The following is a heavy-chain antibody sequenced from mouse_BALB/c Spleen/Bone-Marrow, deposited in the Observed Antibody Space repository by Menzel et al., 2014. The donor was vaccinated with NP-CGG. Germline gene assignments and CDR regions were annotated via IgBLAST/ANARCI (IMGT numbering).Heavy chain of an antibody. Sequence: ESGAELVKPGASVKLSCKASGYTFTSYYMYWVKPRPGQGLEWIGEINPSNGGTNFNEKFKSKATLTVDKSSSTAYMQLSSLTSEDSAVYYCTRGGWLAMDYWGQGTSVTVSS. D-gene: IGHD2-3*01. CDR3: TRGGWLAMDY. CDR1: GYTFTSYY. CDR2: INPSNGGT. V-gene: IGHV1S81*02. J-gene: IGHJ4*01.